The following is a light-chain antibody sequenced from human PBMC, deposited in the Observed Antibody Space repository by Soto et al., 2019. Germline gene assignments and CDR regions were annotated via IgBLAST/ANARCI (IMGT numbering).Light chain of an antibody. CDR3: SSFVGASVI. V-gene: IGLV2-8*01. J-gene: IGLJ2*01. CDR1: STDVGEYNY. CDR2: EVN. Sequence: QSALTQPPYASGSPGQSVTIPCAGTSTDVGEYNYVSWYQQHPGKVPKLIIFEVNKRPSGVPDRFSGSKSGDTASLTVSGLQAEDEADYYCSSFVGASVIFGGGTKLTVL.